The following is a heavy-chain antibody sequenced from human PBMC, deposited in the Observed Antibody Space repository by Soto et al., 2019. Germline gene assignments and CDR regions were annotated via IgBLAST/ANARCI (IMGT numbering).Heavy chain of an antibody. J-gene: IGHJ4*02. CDR1: GFSFSDYS. CDR3: AKRATTVPTPGNYFDC. Sequence: EVQLLESGGGLVQPGGSLRLSCAASGFSFSDYSMTWVRQTPGRGLEWVSTLTPAGTTFYSDSVKGRFTISRDNTRNTLTLQMFNLRDEDTARYYCAKRATTVPTPGNYFDCWGQGTLVTVSS. V-gene: IGHV3-23*01. CDR2: LTPAGTT. D-gene: IGHD4-17*01.